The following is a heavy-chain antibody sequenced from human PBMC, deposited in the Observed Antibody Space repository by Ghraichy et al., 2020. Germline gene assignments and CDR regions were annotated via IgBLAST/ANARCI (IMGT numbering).Heavy chain of an antibody. CDR1: GFTFFSYA. D-gene: IGHD3-16*01. J-gene: IGHJ6*02. Sequence: GGSLRLSCAASGFTFFSYAMNWVRQTPGRGLEWVSTINSGGSTYYADSVKGRFTISRDNSKETVYLQMNSLRVDDTAIYYCAKMGWADYYPMDVWGQGTTVTISS. CDR2: INSGGST. V-gene: IGHV3-23*01. CDR3: AKMGWADYYPMDV.